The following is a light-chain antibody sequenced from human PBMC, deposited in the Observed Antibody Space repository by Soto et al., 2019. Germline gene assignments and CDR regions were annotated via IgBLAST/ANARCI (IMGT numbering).Light chain of an antibody. J-gene: IGLJ3*02. CDR1: SGHSSYA. CDR3: QPCGTGIQGV. V-gene: IGLV4-69*01. CDR2: LDSYGSH. Sequence: QLVLTQSPSASASLGASVKLTCTLSSGHSSYAIAWHQQQPEKGPRYLMKLDSYGSHTKGDSIPDRFSGSSSGAERYLTISSLQSEDEADYYCQPCGTGIQGVFGGGTKLTVL.